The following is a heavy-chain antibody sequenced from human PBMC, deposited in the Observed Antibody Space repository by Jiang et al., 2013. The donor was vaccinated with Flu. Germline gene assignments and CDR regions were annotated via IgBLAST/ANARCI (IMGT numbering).Heavy chain of an antibody. CDR2: IIPISGTA. D-gene: IGHD3-16*01. Sequence: GSSVKVSCKGSGGTLRSYTLSWVRQAPGQGPEWMGGIIPISGTANYAQKFQGRVTITADKSTSTAYMELSSLRSEDTAIYYCARSPSMLTAFDFWGQGTMVTVSS. V-gene: IGHV1-69*06. CDR1: GGTLRSYT. CDR3: ARSPSMLTAFDF. J-gene: IGHJ4*02.